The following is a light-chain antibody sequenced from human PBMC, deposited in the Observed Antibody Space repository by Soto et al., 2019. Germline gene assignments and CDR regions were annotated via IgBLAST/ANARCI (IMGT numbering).Light chain of an antibody. CDR1: QSISSDY. Sequence: EIVLTQSPGTLSLSPGERATLSCRASQSISSDYLAWYQQKPGQAPRLLIYGASSRATGIPDRSSSSGSGTDFTFTISRLEPEDFAVYYCQQYGSSPPTWTFGQGTKVEIK. V-gene: IGKV3-20*01. J-gene: IGKJ1*01. CDR2: GAS. CDR3: QQYGSSPPTWT.